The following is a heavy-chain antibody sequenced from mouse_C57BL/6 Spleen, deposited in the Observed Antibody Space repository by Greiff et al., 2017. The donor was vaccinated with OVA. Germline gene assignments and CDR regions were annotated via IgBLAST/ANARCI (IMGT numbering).Heavy chain of an antibody. CDR2: INPYNGGT. J-gene: IGHJ2*01. CDR1: GYTFTDYY. D-gene: IGHD2-3*01. Sequence: VQLQQSGPVLVKPGASVKMSCKASGYTFTDYYMNWVKQSHGKSLEWIGVINPYNGGTSYNQKFKGKATLTVDKSSSTAYMELNSLTSEDSAVYYCARLGDDGYYGDYWGQGTTLTVSS. CDR3: ARLGDDGYYGDY. V-gene: IGHV1-19*01.